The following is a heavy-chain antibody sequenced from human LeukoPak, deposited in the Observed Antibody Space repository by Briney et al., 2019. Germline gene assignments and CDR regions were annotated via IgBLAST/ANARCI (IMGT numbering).Heavy chain of an antibody. CDR3: AKDKKYSGYDSLFDY. Sequence: GGTLRLSCAASGFTFSTYGMSWVRQAPGKGLQWVSTIPSGGGTYYADSVRGRFTISRDNSKNTLHLQMDSLRVEDMAVYYCAKDKKYSGYDSLFDYWGQGTLVTVSS. D-gene: IGHD5-12*01. CDR1: GFTFSTYG. J-gene: IGHJ4*02. V-gene: IGHV3-23*01. CDR2: IPSGGGT.